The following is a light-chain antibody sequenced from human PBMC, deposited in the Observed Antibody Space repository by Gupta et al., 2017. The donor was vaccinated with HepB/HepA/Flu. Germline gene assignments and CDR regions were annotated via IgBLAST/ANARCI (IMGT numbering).Light chain of an antibody. Sequence: DIVMTQSPDSLAVSLGERATINCKSSQRVLFSSNNKNYLAWYQQKPGQPPKLLVYWASTRQSGLPDRFSGSGSGTDFTLTISSLQAEDVAVYYCQQYYNTPSTFGHGTKVEIK. V-gene: IGKV4-1*01. CDR3: QQYYNTPST. CDR1: QRVLFSSNNKNY. J-gene: IGKJ1*01. CDR2: WAS.